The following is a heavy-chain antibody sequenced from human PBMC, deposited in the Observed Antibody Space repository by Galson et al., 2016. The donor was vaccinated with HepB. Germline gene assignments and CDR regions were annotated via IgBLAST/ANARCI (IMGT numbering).Heavy chain of an antibody. Sequence: SLRLSCASSGNIFSGSALHWVRQAADKGLEWVGRIRSKSGNYTTAYGASMKGRFTISRDDSKNTAYLQIDSLKSEDTAVYYWTFLGRRGSFAFDIWGHGTTVIVSS. CDR3: TFLGRRGSFAFDI. V-gene: IGHV3-73*01. CDR2: IRSKSGNYTT. J-gene: IGHJ3*02. CDR1: GNIFSGSA. D-gene: IGHD2-15*01.